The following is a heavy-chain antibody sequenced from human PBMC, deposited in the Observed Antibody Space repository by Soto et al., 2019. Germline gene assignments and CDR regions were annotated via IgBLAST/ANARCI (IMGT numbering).Heavy chain of an antibody. Sequence: EVQLLESGGGLALPGGSLRLSCAASGFTFSDFVMNWVRQAPGKGLEWVSGIRSSGDNTYYADSVKGRFTISRDNSKKTLDLHMTSLNADDTAVYHCAKVLRFFDWDSDLEHGGRGTLVTFSS. CDR3: AKVLRFFDWDSDLEH. D-gene: IGHD3-9*01. J-gene: IGHJ2*01. CDR2: IRSSGDNT. V-gene: IGHV3-23*01. CDR1: GFTFSDFV.